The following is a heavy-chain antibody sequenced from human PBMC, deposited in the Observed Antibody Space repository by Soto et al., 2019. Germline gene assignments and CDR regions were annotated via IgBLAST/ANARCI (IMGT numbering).Heavy chain of an antibody. CDR3: AKDPGDS. CDR2: ISYDGSNK. J-gene: IGHJ4*02. D-gene: IGHD3-10*01. CDR1: GFTFSSYG. Sequence: LRLSCAASGFTFSSYGMHWVRQAPGKGLEWVAVISYDGSNKYYADSVKGRFTISRDNSKNTLYLQMNSLRAEDKAVYYCAKDPGDSWGQGTLVTVSS. V-gene: IGHV3-30*18.